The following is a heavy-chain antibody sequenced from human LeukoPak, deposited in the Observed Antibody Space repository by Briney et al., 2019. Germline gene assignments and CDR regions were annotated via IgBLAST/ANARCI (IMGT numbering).Heavy chain of an antibody. CDR3: ARDREDGDYYYGMDV. CDR2: IYYSGST. Sequence: SETLSLTCTVSGGSISSYYWSWIRQPPGKGLEWIGYIYYSGSTNYNPSLKSRVTISVDTSKNQFSLKLSSVTAADTAVYYCARDREDGDYYYGMDVWGQGTTVTVSS. CDR1: GGSISSYY. J-gene: IGHJ6*02. D-gene: IGHD1-26*01. V-gene: IGHV4-59*01.